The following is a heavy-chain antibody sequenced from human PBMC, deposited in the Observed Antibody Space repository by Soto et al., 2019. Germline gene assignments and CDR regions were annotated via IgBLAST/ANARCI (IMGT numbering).Heavy chain of an antibody. J-gene: IGHJ5*02. D-gene: IGHD3-10*01. V-gene: IGHV4-38-2*02. CDR2: IYHDGKT. CDR1: GYSITSGYY. CDR3: ATDKRVTMVGGWFDP. Sequence: PSETLSLTCVISGYSITSGYYWGWVRQSPGKGLEWIGSIYHDGKTYYRPSLRSRLTISVDTSKNHFSMRLASVTAADTAVYYCATDKRVTMVGGWFDPWGQGIMVTVYS.